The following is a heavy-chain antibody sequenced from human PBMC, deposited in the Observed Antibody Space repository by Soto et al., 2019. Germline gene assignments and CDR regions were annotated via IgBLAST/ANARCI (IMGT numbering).Heavy chain of an antibody. V-gene: IGHV4-34*01. CDR2: INHSGST. CDR1: GGSFSGYY. D-gene: IGHD2-21*01. Sequence: QVQLQQWGAGLLKPSETLSLTCAVYGGSFSGYYWSWIRQPPGKGLEWIGEINHSGSTNYNPSLKSRVTISVDTSKNQFSLKLSSVTAADTAVYYCATPKTSYSDAFDIWGQGTMVTVSS. J-gene: IGHJ3*02. CDR3: ATPKTSYSDAFDI.